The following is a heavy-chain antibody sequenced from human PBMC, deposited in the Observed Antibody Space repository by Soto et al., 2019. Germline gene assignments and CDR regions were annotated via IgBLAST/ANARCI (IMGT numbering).Heavy chain of an antibody. J-gene: IGHJ4*02. CDR2: ISGSGGST. CDR1: GFTFSSYA. V-gene: IGHV3-23*01. Sequence: GGSLRLSCAASGFTFSSYAMSWVRQAPGKGLEWVSAISGSGGSTYYTDSVKGRFTISRDNSKNTLYLQMNSLRAEDTAVYYCAKDTYYDFVWWSYRPGNLDYWGQGTLVTFSS. CDR3: AKDTYYDFVWWSYRPGNLDY. D-gene: IGHD3-16*02.